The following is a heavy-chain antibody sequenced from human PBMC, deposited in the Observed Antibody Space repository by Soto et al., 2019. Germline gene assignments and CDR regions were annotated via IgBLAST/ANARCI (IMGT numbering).Heavy chain of an antibody. J-gene: IGHJ5*02. V-gene: IGHV1-69*01. CDR1: GGTFSSYA. Sequence: QVQLVQSGAEVKKPGSSVKVSCKASGGTFSSYAISWVRQAPGQGLEWMGGIIPIFGTANYAQKFQGRVTITADESTSTAYMELSSLRSEDTAVYYCASSDYYDSSGYQGDWFDPWGQGTLVTVSS. CDR3: ASSDYYDSSGYQGDWFDP. D-gene: IGHD3-22*01. CDR2: IIPIFGTA.